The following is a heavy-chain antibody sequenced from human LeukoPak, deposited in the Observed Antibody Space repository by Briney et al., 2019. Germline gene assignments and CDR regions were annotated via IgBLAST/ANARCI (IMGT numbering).Heavy chain of an antibody. CDR1: GFSFSAYG. V-gene: IGHV3-23*01. D-gene: IGHD2-15*01. CDR3: AKIRLEESATGY. CDR2: IGGSGATT. Sequence: GGSLRLSCAAAGFSFSAYGRNWVRQSPRKGLEWVSAIGGSGATTYYADSVRGRFTISRDNSKNTMYLQMSSLRAEDTAVYYCAKIRLEESATGYWGQGTLVTVSS. J-gene: IGHJ4*02.